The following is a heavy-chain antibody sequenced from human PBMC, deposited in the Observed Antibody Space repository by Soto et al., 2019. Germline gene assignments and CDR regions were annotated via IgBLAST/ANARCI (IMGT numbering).Heavy chain of an antibody. CDR1: GFTISSNY. CDR3: VRGSNSINWKLFDY. Sequence: EVQLVESGGGLVQPGGSLRLSCAVTGFTISSNYMNWVRQAPGKGLEWVSVMYAAGSTYYVDSVKGRFNISRDNSKNTVYLQMNSLRGEDTAVYYCVRGSNSINWKLFDYWGQGSLVTVSS. CDR2: MYAAGST. V-gene: IGHV3-66*01. D-gene: IGHD1-1*01. J-gene: IGHJ4*02.